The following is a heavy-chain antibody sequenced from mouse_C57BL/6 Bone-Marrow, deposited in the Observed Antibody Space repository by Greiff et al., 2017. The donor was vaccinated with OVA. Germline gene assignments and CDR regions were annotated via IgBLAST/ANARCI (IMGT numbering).Heavy chain of an antibody. CDR1: GFTFSSYG. J-gene: IGHJ3*01. CDR2: ISSGGSYT. D-gene: IGHD3-1*01. V-gene: IGHV5-6*01. Sequence: EVQGVESGGDLVKPGGSLKLSCAASGFTFSSYGMSWVRQTPDKRLEWVATISSGGSYTYYPDSVKGRFTISRDNAKNTLYLHMSLLRSEDTAMYSCARGVGGFAYWGQGTLVTVSA. CDR3: ARGVGGFAY.